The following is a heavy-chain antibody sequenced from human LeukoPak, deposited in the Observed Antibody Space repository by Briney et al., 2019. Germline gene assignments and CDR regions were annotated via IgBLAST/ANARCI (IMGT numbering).Heavy chain of an antibody. V-gene: IGHV3-23*01. CDR3: AKGLHTRSGWAKFDY. J-gene: IGHJ4*02. CDR2: ISDSGGST. Sequence: PGGSLRLSCAASGFTFTGNGMSWAREAPGKGWEWVQGISDSGGSTYHADSVKGRFTISRDNSRNTLYLQMNSLRAEDTALYYCAKGLHTRSGWAKFDYWGQGNLVTVSS. CDR1: GFTFTGNG. D-gene: IGHD6-19*01.